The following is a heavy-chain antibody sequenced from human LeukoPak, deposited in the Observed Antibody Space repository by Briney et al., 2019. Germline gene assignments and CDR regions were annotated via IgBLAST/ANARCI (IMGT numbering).Heavy chain of an antibody. D-gene: IGHD3-22*01. J-gene: IGHJ4*02. CDR2: MNPNSGNT. Sequence: ASVKVSCKASGYTFTSYDINWVRQATGQGLEWMGWMNPNSGNTGYAQKFQGRVTMTRNTSISTAYMELSSLRSEDTAVYYCASAYDSSGYYYAISSDWGQGTLVAVSS. CDR1: GYTFTSYD. V-gene: IGHV1-8*01. CDR3: ASAYDSSGYYYAISSD.